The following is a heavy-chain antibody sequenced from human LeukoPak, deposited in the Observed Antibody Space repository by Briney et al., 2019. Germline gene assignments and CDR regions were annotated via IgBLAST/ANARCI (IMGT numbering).Heavy chain of an antibody. CDR3: AKVSVAGTYTFDY. CDR2: ISGSGGST. D-gene: IGHD6-19*01. V-gene: IGHV3-23*01. J-gene: IGHJ4*02. CDR1: GFTFSGYA. Sequence: PGGSLRLSCAASGFTFSGYAMSWVRQAPGKGLEWVSAISGSGGSTYYADSVKGRFTISRDNSKNTLYLQMNSLRAEDTAVYYCAKVSVAGTYTFDYWGQGTLVTVSS.